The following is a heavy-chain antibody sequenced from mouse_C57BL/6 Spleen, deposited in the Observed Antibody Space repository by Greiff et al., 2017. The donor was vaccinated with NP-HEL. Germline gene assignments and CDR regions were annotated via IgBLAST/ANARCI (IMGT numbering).Heavy chain of an antibody. CDR1: GFTFSDYG. CDR2: ISSGSSTI. CDR3: AQDDYGGYFDV. V-gene: IGHV5-17*01. D-gene: IGHD2-4*01. Sequence: EVHLVESGGGLVKPGGSLKLSCAASGFTFSDYGMHWVRQAPEKGLEWVAYISSGSSTIYYAETVKGRFTISRDNAKNTLFLQMTSLRSEDTAMYYCAQDDYGGYFDVWGTGTTVTVSS. J-gene: IGHJ1*03.